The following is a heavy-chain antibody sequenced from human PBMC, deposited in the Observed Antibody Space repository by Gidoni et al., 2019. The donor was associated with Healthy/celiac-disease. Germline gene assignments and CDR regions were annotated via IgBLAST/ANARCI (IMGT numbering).Heavy chain of an antibody. Sequence: QVQLVQSGAEVKKPGSSVKVSCKASGGTFSSYAISWVRQAPGQGLEWMGRIIPILGIANYAQKFQGRVTITADKSTSTAYMELSSLRSEDTAVYYCARDNAPYGDPPLFFDYWGQGTLVTVSS. D-gene: IGHD4-17*01. J-gene: IGHJ4*02. CDR3: ARDNAPYGDPPLFFDY. CDR2: IIPILGIA. V-gene: IGHV1-69*04. CDR1: GGTFSSYA.